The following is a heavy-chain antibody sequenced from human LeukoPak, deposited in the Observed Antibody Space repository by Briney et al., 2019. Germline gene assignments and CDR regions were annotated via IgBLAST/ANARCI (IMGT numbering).Heavy chain of an antibody. D-gene: IGHD3-9*01. V-gene: IGHV3-23*01. CDR1: GFTFSSYA. CDR3: AKELALTKPYDY. CDR2: ISDSGGHT. J-gene: IGHJ4*02. Sequence: GGSLRLSCAASGFTFSSYAMSWVRQAPGKGLEWVSAISDSGGHTYYADSVKGRFTISSDNSMNTLHLQMDSLRVEDTAVYYCAKELALTKPYDYWGQGTLVTVSS.